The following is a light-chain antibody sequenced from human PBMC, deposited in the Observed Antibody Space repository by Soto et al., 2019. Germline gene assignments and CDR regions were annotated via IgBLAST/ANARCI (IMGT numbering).Light chain of an antibody. Sequence: LMTLLPPISSENVISEVATNCRASQGIRDDLGWYQQKPGKAPKRLIYAASSLQSGVPSRFSGSGSGTEFSLTISSLQPEDFATYYCLQHNTYPVRFGQRTKVDIK. V-gene: IGKV1-17*01. CDR3: LQHNTYPVR. J-gene: IGKJ1*01. CDR2: AAS. CDR1: QGIRDD.